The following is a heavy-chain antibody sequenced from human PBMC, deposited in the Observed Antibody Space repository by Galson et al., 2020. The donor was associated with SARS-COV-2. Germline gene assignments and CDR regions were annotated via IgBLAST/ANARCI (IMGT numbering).Heavy chain of an antibody. J-gene: IGHJ6*02. CDR1: GFTFSSYA. CDR3: ASAQLRLGEPYYYYGMDV. CDR2: ISYDGSNK. V-gene: IGHV3-30-3*01. Sequence: TGGSLRLSCAASGFTFSSYAMHWVRQAPGKGLEWVAVISYDGSNKYYADSVKGRFTISRDNSKNTLYLQMNSLRAEDTAVYYCASAQLRLGEPYYYYGMDVWGQGTTVTVSS. D-gene: IGHD3-16*01.